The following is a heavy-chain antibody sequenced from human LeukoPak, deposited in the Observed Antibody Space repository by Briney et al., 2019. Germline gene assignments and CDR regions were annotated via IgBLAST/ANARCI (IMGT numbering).Heavy chain of an antibody. CDR1: GFTFTSYG. D-gene: IGHD5-24*01. Sequence: AGGSLRLSCAAPGFTFTSYGMHWVRQAPGKGLEWVAFIRYDGSNKYYADSVKGRFTISRANSKNTLYLQMNRLRAEDTAVYYCAKDLWMATIRAPDYWGQGTLVTVSS. CDR3: AKDLWMATIRAPDY. J-gene: IGHJ4*02. CDR2: IRYDGSNK. V-gene: IGHV3-30*02.